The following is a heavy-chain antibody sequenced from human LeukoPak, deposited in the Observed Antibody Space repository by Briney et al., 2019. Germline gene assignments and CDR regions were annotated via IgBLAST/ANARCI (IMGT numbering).Heavy chain of an antibody. CDR3: AGPSIIRYAFDI. CDR1: GFTFSSYG. J-gene: IGHJ3*02. V-gene: IGHV3-33*08. Sequence: GGSLRLSCAASGFTFSSYGIHWVRQAPGKGLEWVAVISSDGRITYYADSVKGRSTISRDNSKNTLYLQMNGLRAEDTAVYYCAGPSIIRYAFDIWGQGTMVTVSS. CDR2: ISSDGRIT. D-gene: IGHD3-3*01.